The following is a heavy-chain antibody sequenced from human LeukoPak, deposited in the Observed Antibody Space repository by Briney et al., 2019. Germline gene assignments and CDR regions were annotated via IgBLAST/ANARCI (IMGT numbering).Heavy chain of an antibody. CDR3: ARDQTQQWLDGGRDDAFDI. Sequence: GASVKVSCKASGYTFTSYGISWVRQAPGQGLEWMGWISAYNGNTYYAQKLQGRVTMTTDTSTSTAYMELRSLRSDDTAVYYCARDQTQQWLDGGRDDAFDIWGQGTMVTVSS. V-gene: IGHV1-18*01. CDR2: ISAYNGNT. J-gene: IGHJ3*02. D-gene: IGHD6-19*01. CDR1: GYTFTSYG.